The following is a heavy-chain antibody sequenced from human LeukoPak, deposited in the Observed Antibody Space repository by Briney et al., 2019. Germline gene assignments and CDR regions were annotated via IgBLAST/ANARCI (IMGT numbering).Heavy chain of an antibody. Sequence: PSETLSLTCTVSGSSISSYYWSWIRQPPGKGLEWIGYIYYSGSTNYNPSLKSRVTISVDTSKNQFSLKLSSVTAADTAVYYCARSQYQLLDFDPWGQGTLVTVSS. CDR3: ARSQYQLLDFDP. J-gene: IGHJ5*02. D-gene: IGHD2-2*01. CDR2: IYYSGST. CDR1: GSSISSYY. V-gene: IGHV4-59*01.